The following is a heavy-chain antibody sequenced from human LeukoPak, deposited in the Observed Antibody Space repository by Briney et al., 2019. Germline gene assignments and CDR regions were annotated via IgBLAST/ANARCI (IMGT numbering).Heavy chain of an antibody. CDR2: ISSSGSGGNT. Sequence: PGGSLRLSCVASGVTLSNYAMSWARQAPGKGLEWVSGISSSGSGGNTYYADSVKGRFTISRDNSKNTLYLQMNSLRAEDTAVYYCARESRRSSGWYEEYYYYYGMDVWGQGTTVTVSS. J-gene: IGHJ6*02. CDR1: GVTLSNYA. D-gene: IGHD6-19*01. CDR3: ARESRRSSGWYEEYYYYYGMDV. V-gene: IGHV3-23*01.